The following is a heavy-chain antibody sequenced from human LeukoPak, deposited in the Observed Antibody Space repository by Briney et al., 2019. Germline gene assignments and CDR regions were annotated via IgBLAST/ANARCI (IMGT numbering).Heavy chain of an antibody. V-gene: IGHV1-69*06. Sequence: GASVKVSCKASGCTFSSYAISWVRQAPGQGLDWMGVIIPIFGTANYAQKFQGRVTITADKSTSTAYMELSSLRSEDTAVYYCARSGIAAADEYFQHWGQGTLVTVSS. J-gene: IGHJ1*01. CDR1: GCTFSSYA. D-gene: IGHD6-13*01. CDR3: ARSGIAAADEYFQH. CDR2: IIPIFGTA.